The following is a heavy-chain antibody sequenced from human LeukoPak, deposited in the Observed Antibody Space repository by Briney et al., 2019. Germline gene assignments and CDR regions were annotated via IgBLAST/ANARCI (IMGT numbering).Heavy chain of an antibody. D-gene: IGHD1-26*01. CDR2: ISTSSTYI. J-gene: IGHJ4*02. CDR1: ESPSRSFT. V-gene: IGHV3-21*01. Sequence: GGPLSLSCLPPESPSRSFTINWSARAPGRGWEWFLYISTSSTYIYYADSVMGRFTISRDNAKNSLYLHMSSLRAEDTAVYYCARDASGSSIGLIDFWGQGTLVTVSS. CDR3: ARDASGSSIGLIDF.